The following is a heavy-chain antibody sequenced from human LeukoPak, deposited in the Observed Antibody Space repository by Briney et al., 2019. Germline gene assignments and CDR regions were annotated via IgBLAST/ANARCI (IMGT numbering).Heavy chain of an antibody. CDR3: ERRRPTSLNWGPDSYYFDY. Sequence: SETLSLTCTVSGGSISSHYWSWIRQPPGKGLAGIGYIYYSGSTNYNPSLKSRVTISVDTSKNQFSLKLSSVTAADTAVYYCERRRPTSLNWGPDSYYFDYWGQGTLVTVSS. J-gene: IGHJ4*02. CDR1: GGSISSHY. CDR2: IYYSGST. V-gene: IGHV4-59*11. D-gene: IGHD7-27*01.